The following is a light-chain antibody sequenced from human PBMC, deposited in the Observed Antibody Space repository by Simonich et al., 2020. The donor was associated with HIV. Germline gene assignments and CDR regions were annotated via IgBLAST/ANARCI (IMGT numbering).Light chain of an antibody. V-gene: IGKV3-15*01. J-gene: IGKJ1*01. Sequence: EIVMTQSPATLSVSPGERATLSCRARPSVSGNLAWYQQKPGQAPRLLIYGASTRATGIPARFSGSGSGTEFTLTISSLQSEDFAVYYCQQYNNWPPWTFGQGTKVEIK. CDR2: GAS. CDR3: QQYNNWPPWT. CDR1: PSVSGN.